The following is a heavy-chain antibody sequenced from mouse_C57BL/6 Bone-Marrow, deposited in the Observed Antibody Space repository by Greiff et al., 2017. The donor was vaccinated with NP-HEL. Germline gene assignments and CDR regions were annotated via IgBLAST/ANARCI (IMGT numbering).Heavy chain of an antibody. CDR1: GFNIKDDY. Sequence: VQLQQSGAELVRPGASVKLSCTASGFNIKDDYMHWVKQRPEQGLEWIGWIDPENGDTEYASKFQGKATITADTSSNTAYLQLSSLTSEDTAVYYCTTLGSGRFAYGGQGTLVTVSA. CDR3: TTLGSGRFAY. D-gene: IGHD1-3*01. CDR2: IDPENGDT. V-gene: IGHV14-4*01. J-gene: IGHJ3*01.